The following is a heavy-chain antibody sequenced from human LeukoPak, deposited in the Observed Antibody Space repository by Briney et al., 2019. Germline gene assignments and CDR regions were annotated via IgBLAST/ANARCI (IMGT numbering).Heavy chain of an antibody. D-gene: IGHD5/OR15-5a*01. V-gene: IGHV3-21*01. Sequence: GGSLRLSCAASGFTFSSYSMNWDRQAPGKGLEWVSSISSSSSYIYYADSVKGRFTISRDNAKNSLYLQMNSLRAEDTAVYYCARGVPLYYYYMDVWGKGTTVTVSS. CDR3: ARGVPLYYYYMDV. J-gene: IGHJ6*03. CDR1: GFTFSSYS. CDR2: ISSSSSYI.